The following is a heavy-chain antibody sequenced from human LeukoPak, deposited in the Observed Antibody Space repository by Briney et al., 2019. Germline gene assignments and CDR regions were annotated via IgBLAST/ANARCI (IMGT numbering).Heavy chain of an antibody. CDR1: GFTFSSYA. CDR2: ISGSGGST. D-gene: IGHD3-22*01. CDR3: AKDYDSGGYYDAFDI. V-gene: IGHV3-23*01. J-gene: IGHJ3*02. Sequence: GGSLRHSCAASGFTFSSYAMSWVRQAPGKGLKWVSAISGSGGSTYYADSVKGRFTISRDNSKNTLYLQMNSLTAEDTAVYYCAKDYDSGGYYDAFDIWGQGTMVTVSS.